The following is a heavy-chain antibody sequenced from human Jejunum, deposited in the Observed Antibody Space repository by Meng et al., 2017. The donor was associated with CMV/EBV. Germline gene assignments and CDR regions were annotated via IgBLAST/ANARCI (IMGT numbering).Heavy chain of an antibody. CDR3: GDPPAGY. Sequence: LSLTCVVSGGSLIGTNWWNWVRQPPGGGLEWIGEIFHSRATNYDPSLKSRVTISIDNSKNQFSLKLTSMTAADTAVYFCGDPPAGYWGQGILVTVSS. CDR1: GGSLIGTNW. CDR2: IFHSRAT. J-gene: IGHJ4*02. V-gene: IGHV4/OR15-8*01.